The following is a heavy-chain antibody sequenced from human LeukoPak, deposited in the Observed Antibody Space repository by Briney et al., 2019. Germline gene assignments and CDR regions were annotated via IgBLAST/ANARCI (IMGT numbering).Heavy chain of an antibody. CDR1: GGSFSGYY. CDR3: ARGPQYPWFDP. D-gene: IGHD2-2*01. V-gene: IGHV4-34*01. Sequence: SETLSLTCAVYGGSFSGYYWSWIRQPPGKGLEWIGEINHSGSTDYNPSLKSRVTISVDTSKNQFSLKLSSVTAADTAVYYCARGPQYPWFDPWGQGTLVTVSS. CDR2: INHSGST. J-gene: IGHJ5*02.